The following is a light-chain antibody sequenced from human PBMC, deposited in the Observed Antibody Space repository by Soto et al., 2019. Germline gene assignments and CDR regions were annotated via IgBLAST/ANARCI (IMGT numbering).Light chain of an antibody. J-gene: IGLJ1*01. Sequence: QSVLTQPPSVSGAPGQTVTISCTGSSSNIGAGFDVHWYQQVPGTAPKLVLYSNTARPSRVPDRFSGSRSGSSGSRAITGLQPEEEADYYCQSYASGVTGSVFGTGTKVTVL. CDR3: QSYASGVTGSV. V-gene: IGLV1-40*01. CDR2: SNT. CDR1: SSNIGAGFD.